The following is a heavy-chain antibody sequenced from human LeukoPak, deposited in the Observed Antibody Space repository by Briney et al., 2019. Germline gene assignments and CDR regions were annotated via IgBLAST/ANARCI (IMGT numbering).Heavy chain of an antibody. CDR3: ARVGSYYYDSSGYYPDY. J-gene: IGHJ4*02. CDR1: GYIYTSYG. V-gene: IGHV1-18*01. CDR2: ISAYNGNT. Sequence: ASVKVSCKASGYIYTSYGINWVRQAPGQGLEWMGWISAYNGNTKYAQKLQGRVTMTTDTSTSTAHMELRSLRSDDTAVYYCARVGSYYYDSSGYYPDYWGQGTLVTVSS. D-gene: IGHD3-22*01.